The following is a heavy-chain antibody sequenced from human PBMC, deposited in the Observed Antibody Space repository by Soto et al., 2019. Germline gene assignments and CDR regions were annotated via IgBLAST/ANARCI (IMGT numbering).Heavy chain of an antibody. V-gene: IGHV4-39*07. CDR2: IYYLGNT. D-gene: IGHD2-2*01. J-gene: IGHJ5*02. CDR1: GGSISSGSSY. CDR3: AREDFGSCSSTTCLNWFDP. Sequence: PSETLSLTCTVSGGSISSGSSYWGWIRQPPGKGLEWIGSIYYLGNTYYNPSLGGRVSISVDTSKNQLSLRLVSVTAADTALYFCAREDFGSCSSTTCLNWFDPWGQGTLVTVSS.